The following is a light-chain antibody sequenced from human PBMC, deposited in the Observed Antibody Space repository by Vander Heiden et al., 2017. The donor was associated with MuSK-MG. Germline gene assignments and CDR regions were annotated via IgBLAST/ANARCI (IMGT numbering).Light chain of an antibody. Sequence: SVSGSPGQSITISCTGTSSDVGGYNYVSWYQQTPGKAPKLMIYDVSNRPSGVSNRFSGSKSGNTASLTISGLQAEDEADYYCSSYTSSSTLAFGGGTKLTVL. J-gene: IGLJ3*02. V-gene: IGLV2-14*04. CDR2: DVS. CDR1: SSDVGGYNY. CDR3: SSYTSSSTLA.